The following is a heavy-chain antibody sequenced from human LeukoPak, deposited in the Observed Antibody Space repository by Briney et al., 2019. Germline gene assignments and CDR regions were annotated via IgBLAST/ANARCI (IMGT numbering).Heavy chain of an antibody. J-gene: IGHJ4*02. CDR1: GITFSSYW. D-gene: IGHD3-10*01. V-gene: IGHV3-7*04. CDR2: IKQDGSEK. Sequence: GGSLRLSCAASGITFSSYWTSWVRQGPGKGLEWMAHIKQDGSEKYYLDSVKGRFTISRDNVKNSVYLQMNSLRVEDTAVYYCARVLPYRSGIQDYWGQGTLVTVSS. CDR3: ARVLPYRSGIQDY.